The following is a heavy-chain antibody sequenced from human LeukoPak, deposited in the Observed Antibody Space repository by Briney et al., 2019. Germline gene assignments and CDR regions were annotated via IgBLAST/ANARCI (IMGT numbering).Heavy chain of an antibody. D-gene: IGHD5-12*01. V-gene: IGHV4-34*01. CDR2: INHSGST. J-gene: IGHJ6*02. CDR3: ARGHSGYYYYYYGMDV. Sequence: SETLSLTCAVYGGSFGGYYWSWIRQPPGKGLEWIGEINHSGSTNYNPSLKSRVTLSVDTSKNQFSLNLSSVTAADTAVYYCARGHSGYYYYYYGMDVWGQGTTVTVS. CDR1: GGSFGGYY.